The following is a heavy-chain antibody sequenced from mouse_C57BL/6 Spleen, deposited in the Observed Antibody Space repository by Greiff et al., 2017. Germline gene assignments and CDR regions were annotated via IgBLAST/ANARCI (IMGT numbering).Heavy chain of an antibody. CDR3: ARSHYGSSYSYWYFDV. V-gene: IGHV5-4*03. Sequence: EVMLVESGGGLVKPGGSLKLSCAASGFTFSSYAMSWVRQTPEKRLEWVATISDGGSYTYYPDNVKGRFTISRDNAKNNLYLQMSHLKTEDTAVYYCARSHYGSSYSYWYFDVWGTGTTVTVSA. CDR1: GFTFSSYA. D-gene: IGHD1-1*01. CDR2: ISDGGSYT. J-gene: IGHJ1*03.